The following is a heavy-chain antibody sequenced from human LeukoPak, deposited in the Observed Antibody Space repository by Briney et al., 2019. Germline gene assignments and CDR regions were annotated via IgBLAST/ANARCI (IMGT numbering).Heavy chain of an antibody. D-gene: IGHD1-26*01. Sequence: SETLSLTCTVSGGSISSYYWSWIRQPPGKGLEWIGYIYYSGSTNHNPSLKSRVTMSLDASKNQFSLELNSVTPADTAVYYCARGGNYWPQWWFDPWGRGTLVSVSS. CDR1: GGSISSYY. CDR3: ARGGNYWPQWWFDP. J-gene: IGHJ5*02. V-gene: IGHV4-59*01. CDR2: IYYSGST.